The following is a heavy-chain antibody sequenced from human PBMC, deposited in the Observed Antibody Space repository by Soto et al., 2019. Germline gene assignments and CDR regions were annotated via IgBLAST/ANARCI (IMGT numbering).Heavy chain of an antibody. V-gene: IGHV3-30*18. Sequence: GGSLRLSCAASGFTFSTYGLHWVRQAPGKGLEWVAVISFDGSNRYYADSVKGRFTISRDNSKNTLDLQMNNLRVEDTAIYYCAKDGEQLDFDYWGQGTLVTVSS. CDR2: ISFDGSNR. CDR1: GFTFSTYG. J-gene: IGHJ4*02. CDR3: AKDGEQLDFDY. D-gene: IGHD6-6*01.